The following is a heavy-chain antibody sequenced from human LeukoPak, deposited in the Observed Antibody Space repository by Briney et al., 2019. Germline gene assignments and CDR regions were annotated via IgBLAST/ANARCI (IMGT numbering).Heavy chain of an antibody. CDR3: ARIPAAGAYYYYMDV. CDR2: IYYSGST. Sequence: SETLPLTCTVSGGSISSSSYYWGWIRQPPGKGLEWIGSIYYSGSTYYNPSLKSRVTISVDTSKNQFSLKLSSVTAADTAVYYCARIPAAGAYYYYMDVWGKGTTVTVSS. J-gene: IGHJ6*03. CDR1: GGSISSSSYY. D-gene: IGHD6-13*01. V-gene: IGHV4-39*01.